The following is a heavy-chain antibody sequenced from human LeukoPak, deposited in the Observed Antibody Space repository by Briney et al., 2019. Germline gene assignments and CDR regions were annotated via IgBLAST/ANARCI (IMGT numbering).Heavy chain of an antibody. V-gene: IGHV1-69*13. CDR2: IIPIFGTA. CDR3: AREWWGYCSSTSCHGNDY. CDR1: GGTFSSYA. D-gene: IGHD2-2*01. J-gene: IGHJ4*02. Sequence: SVKVSCKASGGTFSSYAISWVRQAPGQGLEWMGGIIPIFGTANYAQKFQGRVTITADESTSTAYMELSSLRSEDTAVYYCAREWWGYCSSTSCHGNDYWGQGTLVTVSS.